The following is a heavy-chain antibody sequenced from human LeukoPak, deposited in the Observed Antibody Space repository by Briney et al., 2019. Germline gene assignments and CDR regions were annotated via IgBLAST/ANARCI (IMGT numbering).Heavy chain of an antibody. CDR3: ARRRTVAGPVDY. V-gene: IGHV5-51*01. CDR1: GYSFTTYW. Sequence: GESLKISCKGSGYSFTTYWIGWVRQMPGKGLEWMGIIYPGDSDTRYSPSFQGQVTISADKSISTAYLQRSSLKASDTATYYCARRRTVAGPVDYWGQGTLITVSS. D-gene: IGHD6-19*01. J-gene: IGHJ4*02. CDR2: IYPGDSDT.